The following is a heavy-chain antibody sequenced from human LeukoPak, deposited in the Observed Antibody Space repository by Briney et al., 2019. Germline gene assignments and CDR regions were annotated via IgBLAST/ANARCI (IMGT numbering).Heavy chain of an antibody. CDR2: IYSGGST. CDR3: ARDILTGSQSRFQH. D-gene: IGHD3-9*01. V-gene: IGHV3-53*01. CDR1: GFTVSGNY. J-gene: IGHJ1*01. Sequence: PGGSLRLSCAASGFTVSGNYMSWVRQAPGKGLEWVSVIYSGGSTYYADSVKGRFTISRDNAKNSLYLQMNSLGAEDTAVYYCARDILTGSQSRFQHWGQGTLVTVSS.